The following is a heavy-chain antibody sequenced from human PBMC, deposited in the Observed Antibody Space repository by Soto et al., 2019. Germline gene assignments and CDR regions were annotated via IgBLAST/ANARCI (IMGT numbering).Heavy chain of an antibody. CDR3: WRDWVWRYLEGF. J-gene: IGHJ4*02. D-gene: IGHD3-3*01. V-gene: IGHV3-30*19. Sequence: GGSLRLSCATSGFNFGRYGMHWVRQAPGKGVEWVAVISHDGSNTYYADSVEGRFTISRDNSKSTLYLEMNSLRAEDTAVYHCWRDWVWRYLEGFWGQGTLVTVSS. CDR2: ISHDGSNT. CDR1: GFNFGRYG.